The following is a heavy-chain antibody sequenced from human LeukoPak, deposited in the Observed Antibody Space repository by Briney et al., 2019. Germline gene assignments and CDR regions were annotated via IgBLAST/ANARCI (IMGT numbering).Heavy chain of an antibody. Sequence: GGSLRLSCAASGFTFRTYYMSWIRQAPGRGLEWVSFIIGSGSNTYYADSVKGRFAISRDNARNSLYLQMNSLRAVDTAVYYCVRANYGLDVWGQGTTVTVSS. V-gene: IGHV3-11*01. CDR3: VRANYGLDV. CDR1: GFTFRTYY. CDR2: IIGSGSNT. J-gene: IGHJ6*02.